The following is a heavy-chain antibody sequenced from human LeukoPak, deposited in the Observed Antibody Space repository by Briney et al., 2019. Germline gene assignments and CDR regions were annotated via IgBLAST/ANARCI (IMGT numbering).Heavy chain of an antibody. V-gene: IGHV3-23*01. Sequence: GGSLRLSCAASGFTFSTYAMNWVRQAPGKGLEWVSALSDSGGNTYYADSVKGRFTISRDNSKNTLYLQMNSLRAEDTAVYYCAKGPRGYYDSSGYCSWGQGTLVTVSS. CDR2: LSDSGGNT. CDR3: AKGPRGYYDSSGYCS. CDR1: GFTFSTYA. J-gene: IGHJ4*02. D-gene: IGHD3-22*01.